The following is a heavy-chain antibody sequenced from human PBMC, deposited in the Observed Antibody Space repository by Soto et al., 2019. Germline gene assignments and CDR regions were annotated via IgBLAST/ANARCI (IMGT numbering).Heavy chain of an antibody. D-gene: IGHD3-10*01. J-gene: IGHJ5*02. V-gene: IGHV4-59*01. CDR3: ARDPGSGSYYGWFDP. Sequence: TSETLSLTCTVSGGSISRYYWNWIRQPPGKGLEWIGYIYYSGSTNYNPSLKSRVTISVDTSKNQFSLKLSSVTAADTAVYYCARDPGSGSYYGWFDPWGQGTLVPVS. CDR1: GGSISRYY. CDR2: IYYSGST.